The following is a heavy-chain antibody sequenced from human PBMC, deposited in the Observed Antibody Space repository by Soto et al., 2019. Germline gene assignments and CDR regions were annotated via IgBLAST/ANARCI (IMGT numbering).Heavy chain of an antibody. J-gene: IGHJ6*03. V-gene: IGHV4-39*01. Sequence: QLQESGPGLVKPSETLSLTCTVSGGSISRSKYYWGWIRQPPGKGLEWIGSIYYSGSTYYNPSLKSRVTISVDMSKTQFSLKLSSVAAADTAIYYGARHHTESLYYFYMDVWGKGTTVTVSS. D-gene: IGHD5-18*01. CDR2: IYYSGST. CDR3: ARHHTESLYYFYMDV. CDR1: GGSISRSKYY.